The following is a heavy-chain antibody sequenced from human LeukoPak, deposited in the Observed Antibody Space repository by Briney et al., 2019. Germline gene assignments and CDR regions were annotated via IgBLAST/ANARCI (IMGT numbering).Heavy chain of an antibody. D-gene: IGHD5-18*01. Sequence: GGSLRLSCAASGFTFSSYEMNWVRQAPGKGLEWVAAISYDGSNTYYADSVKGRFTISRDNSKNTLYLQMNSLRAEDTAVYYCANQKYSYGSYYFDYWGQGTLVTVSS. CDR3: ANQKYSYGSYYFDY. J-gene: IGHJ4*02. V-gene: IGHV3-30*18. CDR1: GFTFSSYE. CDR2: ISYDGSNT.